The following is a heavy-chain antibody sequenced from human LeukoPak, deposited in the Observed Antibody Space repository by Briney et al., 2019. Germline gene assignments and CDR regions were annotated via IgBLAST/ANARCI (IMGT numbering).Heavy chain of an antibody. CDR2: IYSGGST. V-gene: IGHV3-53*04. D-gene: IGHD3-22*01. J-gene: IGHJ4*02. CDR3: AREKFGDYYDSSGYPTD. Sequence: GGSLRLSCAASRFTFSSYEMSWVRQAPGKGLEWVSVIYSGGSTYYADSVKGRFTISRHNSKNTLYLQMNSLRAEDTAVYYCAREKFGDYYDSSGYPTDWGQGTLVTVSS. CDR1: RFTFSSYE.